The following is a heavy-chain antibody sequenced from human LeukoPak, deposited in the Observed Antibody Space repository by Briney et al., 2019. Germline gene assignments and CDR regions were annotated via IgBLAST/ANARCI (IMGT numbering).Heavy chain of an antibody. CDR3: AKEGIAVAAIDY. J-gene: IGHJ4*02. CDR2: ISWNSGSI. CDR1: GFTFDDYA. V-gene: IGHV3-9*01. D-gene: IGHD6-19*01. Sequence: PGGSLRLSCAASGFTFDDYAMHWVRQAPGKGLEWVSGISWNSGSIGYADSVKGRFTISRDNAKNSLYLQMNSLRAEDTALYYCAKEGIAVAAIDYWGQGTLVTVSS.